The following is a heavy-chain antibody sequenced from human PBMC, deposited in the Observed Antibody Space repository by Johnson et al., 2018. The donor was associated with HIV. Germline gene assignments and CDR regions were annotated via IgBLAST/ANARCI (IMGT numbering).Heavy chain of an antibody. CDR2: IKQDGSEK. D-gene: IGHD6-13*01. J-gene: IGHJ3*02. Sequence: VQLVESGGGLVQPGGSLRLSCAASGFTFSSYWMHWVRQAPGKGLEWVANIKQDGSEKYYVDSVKGRFTISRDNAKNSLYLQMNSLRAEDTAVYYCARDHLSSRGAFDIWGQGTMVTVSS. CDR1: GFTFSSYW. CDR3: ARDHLSSRGAFDI. V-gene: IGHV3-7*05.